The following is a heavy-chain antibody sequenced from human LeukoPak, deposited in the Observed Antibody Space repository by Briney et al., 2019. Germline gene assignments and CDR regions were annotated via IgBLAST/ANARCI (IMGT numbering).Heavy chain of an antibody. CDR3: ARAPSEIGGYYPEYFRH. D-gene: IGHD3-22*01. J-gene: IGHJ1*01. V-gene: IGHV3-74*01. Sequence: GGSLRLSCAASGFTLSSYWMHWVRQAPGKGLVWVSRIKSDGRTNYADSVKGRFTISRDNAENTVSLQMNSLRAEDTGVYYCARAPSEIGGYYPEYFRHWGQGTLVIVSS. CDR2: IKSDGRT. CDR1: GFTLSSYW.